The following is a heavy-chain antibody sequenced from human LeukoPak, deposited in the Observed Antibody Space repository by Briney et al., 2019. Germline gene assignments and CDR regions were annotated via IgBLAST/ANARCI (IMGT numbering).Heavy chain of an antibody. V-gene: IGHV1-46*01. CDR2: INPSGGSR. J-gene: IGHJ4*02. D-gene: IGHD3-22*01. CDR3: ARAAETMIVVVPFDY. CDR1: GYTFTSYY. Sequence: ASVKVSCKASGYTFTSYYMHWVRQAPGQGLEWMGIINPSGGSRSYAQKFQGRVTMTRDMSTNTVYMELSSLSSEDTAVYYCARAAETMIVVVPFDYWGQGTLVTVSS.